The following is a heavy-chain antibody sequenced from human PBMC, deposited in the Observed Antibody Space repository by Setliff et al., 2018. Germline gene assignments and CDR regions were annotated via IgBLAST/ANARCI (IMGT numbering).Heavy chain of an antibody. J-gene: IGHJ4*02. D-gene: IGHD2-8*01. CDR3: LRLVRYCSRTTCQRTLGDEV. V-gene: IGHV1-18*01. CDR1: GYTFSESI. Sequence: ASVKVSCKASGYTFSESIVSWVRQAPGQGLEWMGWIGVYTGRTSSAQKFQDRPTMITEKSTNMAYMELRGLRSDDTAVYYCLRLVRYCSRTTCQRTLGDEVWGQGTLVTVSS. CDR2: IGVYTGRT.